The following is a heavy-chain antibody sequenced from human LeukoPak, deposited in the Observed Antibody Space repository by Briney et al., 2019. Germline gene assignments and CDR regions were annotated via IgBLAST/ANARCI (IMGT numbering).Heavy chain of an antibody. Sequence: ASETLSLTCTVSGGSISSYYWSWIRQPPGKGLEWIGYIYYSGSTNYNPSLKSRVTISVDTSKNQFSLKLSSVTAADTAVYYCARSTTTFLITWGQGTLVTVSS. CDR2: IYYSGST. CDR3: ARSTTTFLIT. D-gene: IGHD1-1*01. V-gene: IGHV4-59*01. J-gene: IGHJ5*02. CDR1: GGSISSYY.